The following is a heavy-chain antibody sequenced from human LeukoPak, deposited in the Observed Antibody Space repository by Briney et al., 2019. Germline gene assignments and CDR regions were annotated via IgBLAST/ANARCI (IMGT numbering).Heavy chain of an antibody. V-gene: IGHV4-39*07. Sequence: PSETLSLTCAVSGGSISSSSYYWGWIRQPPGKGLEWIGSIYYSGSTYYNPSLKSRVTISVDTSKNQFSLKLSSVTAADTAVYYCARGYYDFWSAYYFDYWGQGTLVTVSS. D-gene: IGHD3-3*01. CDR3: ARGYYDFWSAYYFDY. J-gene: IGHJ4*02. CDR2: IYYSGST. CDR1: GGSISSSSYY.